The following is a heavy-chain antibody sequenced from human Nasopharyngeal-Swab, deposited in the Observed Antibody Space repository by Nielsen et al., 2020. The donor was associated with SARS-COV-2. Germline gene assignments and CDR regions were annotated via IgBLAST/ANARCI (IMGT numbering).Heavy chain of an antibody. Sequence: SETLSLTCAVYGGSLSGYYWSWIRQPPGKGLEWIGEINQSESTNHNPSLKSRVTISVDKSKNQFSLKLTTVTAADTAVYYCARWSTISRFFDFWGQGTQVTVSS. CDR3: ARWSTISRFFDF. CDR1: GGSLSGYY. J-gene: IGHJ4*02. CDR2: INQSEST. D-gene: IGHD1-26*01. V-gene: IGHV4-34*01.